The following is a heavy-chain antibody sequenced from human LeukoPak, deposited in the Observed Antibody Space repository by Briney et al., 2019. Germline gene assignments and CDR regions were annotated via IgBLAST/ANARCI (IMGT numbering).Heavy chain of an antibody. CDR3: AKFNPSTGGFDY. J-gene: IGHJ4*02. CDR1: GFTFSSYA. D-gene: IGHD5/OR15-5a*01. Sequence: GGSLRLSCAASGFTFSSYAMSWVRQAPGKGLEWVSTISAGGGTTYYADSVKGRFTISRDSSKITLYLQMNSLRAEDTAVYYCAKFNPSTGGFDYWGQGTLVTVSS. V-gene: IGHV3-23*01. CDR2: ISAGGGTT.